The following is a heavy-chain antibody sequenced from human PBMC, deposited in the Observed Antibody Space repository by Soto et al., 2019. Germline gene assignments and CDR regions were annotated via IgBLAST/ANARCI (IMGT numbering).Heavy chain of an antibody. Sequence: GESLKISCKGSGYSFTSYWIGWVRQMPGKGLEWMGIIYPGDSDTRYSPSFQGQVTISADKSISTAYLQWSSLKASDTAMYYCARLGRYCISTSCYFYYGMDVWGQGTTVTVSS. D-gene: IGHD2-2*01. CDR2: IYPGDSDT. V-gene: IGHV5-51*01. CDR1: GYSFTSYW. J-gene: IGHJ6*02. CDR3: ARLGRYCISTSCYFYYGMDV.